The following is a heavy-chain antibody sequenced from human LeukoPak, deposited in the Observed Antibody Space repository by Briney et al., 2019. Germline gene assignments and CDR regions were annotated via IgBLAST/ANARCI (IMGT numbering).Heavy chain of an antibody. CDR3: ARGATVRTPPVDY. CDR2: ISTSSSYI. V-gene: IGHV3-21*01. J-gene: IGHJ4*02. CDR1: GFTFNTYT. D-gene: IGHD4-23*01. Sequence: AGGSLRLSCAASGFTFNTYTMNWVRQAPGKGLEWVSSISTSSSYIYYADSVKGRFTISRDNAKNSLYLQMNSLRAEDTAVYYCARGATVRTPPVDYWGQGTLVTVSS.